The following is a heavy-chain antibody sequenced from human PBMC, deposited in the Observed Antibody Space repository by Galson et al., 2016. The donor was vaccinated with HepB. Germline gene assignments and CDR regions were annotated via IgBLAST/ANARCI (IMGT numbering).Heavy chain of an antibody. Sequence: SLRLSCAASGFTFSDYYMSWLRQAPGKGLEWVSYIGISSSYTYYADSVKGRFTISRDNAKNSLYLQMNSLRPEDTAVYYCARDSPWFDSWGQGTLVSVSS. CDR1: GFTFSDYY. V-gene: IGHV3-11*05. J-gene: IGHJ5*01. CDR2: IGISSSYT. CDR3: ARDSPWFDS.